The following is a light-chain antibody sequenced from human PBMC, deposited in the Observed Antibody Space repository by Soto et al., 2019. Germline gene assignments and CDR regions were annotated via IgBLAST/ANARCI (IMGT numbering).Light chain of an antibody. CDR3: HSYDGYR. CDR2: ETS. CDR1: QGIDSY. Sequence: GRRVTNIWRASQGIDSYLAWYQQRPGKVPQLLIYETSILQSGVSSRFSGSASGKDCMLTSRTLQAEDPTYYYPHSYDGYRFAQGTKVDIK. V-gene: IGKV1-8*01. J-gene: IGKJ1*01.